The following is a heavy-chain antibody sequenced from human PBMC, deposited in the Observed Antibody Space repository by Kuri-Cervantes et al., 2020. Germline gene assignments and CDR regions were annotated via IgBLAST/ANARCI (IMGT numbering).Heavy chain of an antibody. CDR3: AHKFSGATGFYYFDF. CDR2: IYWNDDK. Sequence: SGPTLVKPTQTLTLTCTFSGFSLSTSGVGVGWIRQSPGKALEWLTLIYWNDDKRYSPSLKSRLTITKDTSRNQVVLRTTNMDPVDTATYYCAHKFSGATGFYYFDFWGQGTLVTVSS. V-gene: IGHV2-5*01. D-gene: IGHD1-14*01. CDR1: GFSLSTSGVG. J-gene: IGHJ4*02.